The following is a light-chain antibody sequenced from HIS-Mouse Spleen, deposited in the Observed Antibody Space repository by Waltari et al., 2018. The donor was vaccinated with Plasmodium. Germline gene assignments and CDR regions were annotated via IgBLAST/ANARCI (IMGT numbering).Light chain of an antibody. CDR2: EVS. CDR1: TSDVGGYNY. J-gene: IGLJ1*01. CDR3: SSYTSSSILYV. Sequence: QSALTQPASVSGSPGQSITISCTGPTSDVGGYNYVSWYQQHPGKAPKLMIYEVSNRPSGVSNRFSGSKSGNTASLTISGLQAEDEADYYCSSYTSSSILYVFGTGTKVTVL. V-gene: IGLV2-14*01.